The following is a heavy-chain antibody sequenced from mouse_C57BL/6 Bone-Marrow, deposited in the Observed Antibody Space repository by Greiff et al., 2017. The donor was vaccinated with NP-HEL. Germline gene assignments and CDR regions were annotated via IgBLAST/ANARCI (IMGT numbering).Heavy chain of an antibody. J-gene: IGHJ3*01. CDR2: ISSGGDYI. V-gene: IGHV5-9-1*02. D-gene: IGHD1-1*01. CDR1: GFTFSSYA. CDR3: TRDRRGFITTVVAPFAY. Sequence: DVHLVESGEGLVKPGGSLKLSCAASGFTFSSYAMSWVRQTPEKRLEWVAYISSGGDYIYYADTVKGRFTISRDNARNTLYLQMSSLKSEDTAMYYCTRDRRGFITTVVAPFAYWGQGTLVTVSA.